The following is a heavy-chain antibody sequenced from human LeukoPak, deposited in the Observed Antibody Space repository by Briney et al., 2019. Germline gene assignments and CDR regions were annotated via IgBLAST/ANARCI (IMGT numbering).Heavy chain of an antibody. CDR3: ARSVGYSSSWYGGSYFDY. D-gene: IGHD6-13*01. CDR1: GGSISSGGYY. V-gene: IGHV4-30-4*08. Sequence: SETLSLTCTVSGGSISSGGYYWSWIRQHPGKGLEWIGNIYYSGSTYYNPSLKSRVTISVDTSKNQFSLKLSSVTAADTAVYYCARSVGYSSSWYGGSYFDYWGQGTLVTVSS. J-gene: IGHJ4*02. CDR2: IYYSGST.